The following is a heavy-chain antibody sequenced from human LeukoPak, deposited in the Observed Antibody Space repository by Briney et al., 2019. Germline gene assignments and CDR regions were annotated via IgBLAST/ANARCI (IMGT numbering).Heavy chain of an antibody. CDR1: GFTFSSYT. CDR3: AKGDIAALLDY. J-gene: IGHJ4*02. CDR2: ITTSDGNT. D-gene: IGHD6-6*01. V-gene: IGHV3-23*01. Sequence: PGGSLRLSCAASGFTFSSYTMSWVRQAPGKGLEWVSTITTSDGNTYYADSVKGRFTISRDNSKNTLYLQMNSLRAEDTAVYYCAKGDIAALLDYWGQGTLVTVSS.